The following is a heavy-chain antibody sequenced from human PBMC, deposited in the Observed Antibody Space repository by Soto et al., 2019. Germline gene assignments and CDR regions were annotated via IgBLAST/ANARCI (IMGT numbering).Heavy chain of an antibody. V-gene: IGHV4-61*01. CDR1: GGSVSSGSYY. J-gene: IGHJ4*02. CDR2: IYYSGST. CDR3: ARGTGQYDCWSGYYLDY. D-gene: IGHD3-3*01. Sequence: PSETLSLTCTVSGGSVSSGSYYWSWIRQPPGKGLEWIGYIYYSGSTNYNPSLKSRVTISVDTSKNQFSLKLSSVTAADTAVYYCARGTGQYDCWSGYYLDYWGQGTLVTVSS.